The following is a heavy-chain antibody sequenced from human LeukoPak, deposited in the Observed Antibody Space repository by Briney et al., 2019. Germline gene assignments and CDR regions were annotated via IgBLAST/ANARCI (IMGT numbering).Heavy chain of an antibody. J-gene: IGHJ4*02. CDR3: AKDGYCSSTSCYPFLGC. Sequence: GGSLRLSCAASGFTFSSYAMSWVRQAPGKGLEWVSAISGSGGSTYYADSVKGRFTISRDNSKNTLYLQMNSLRAEDTAVYYCAKDGYCSSTSCYPFLGCWGQGTLVTVSS. CDR2: ISGSGGST. D-gene: IGHD2-2*01. CDR1: GFTFSSYA. V-gene: IGHV3-23*01.